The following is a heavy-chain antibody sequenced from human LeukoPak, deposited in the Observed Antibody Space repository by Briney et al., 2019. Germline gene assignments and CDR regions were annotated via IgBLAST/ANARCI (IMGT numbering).Heavy chain of an antibody. J-gene: IGHJ4*02. CDR2: IYTSGST. CDR3: ARDWGSSTR. Sequence: SETLSLTCTVSGDSISSGRHYWSWIRQPAGKGLEWIGRIYTSGSTIYNPSLKSRVTISVDTSKNQFSLKLSSVTAADTAVYYCARDWGSSTRWGQGTLATVSS. V-gene: IGHV4-61*02. D-gene: IGHD3-16*01. CDR1: GDSISSGRHY.